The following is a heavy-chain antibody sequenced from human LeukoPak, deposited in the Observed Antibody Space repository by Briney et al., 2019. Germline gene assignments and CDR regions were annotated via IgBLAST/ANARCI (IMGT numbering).Heavy chain of an antibody. CDR1: GGTFSSYA. CDR3: ASGRGFGYYYDSSGFDY. CDR2: IIPIFGTA. J-gene: IGHJ4*02. D-gene: IGHD3-22*01. V-gene: IGHV1-69*05. Sequence: SVKVSCKASGGTFSSYAISWVRQAPGQGLEWMGRIIPIFGTANYAQEFQGRVTITTDESTSTAYMELSSLRSEDTAVYYCASGRGFGYYYDSSGFDYWGQGTLVTVSS.